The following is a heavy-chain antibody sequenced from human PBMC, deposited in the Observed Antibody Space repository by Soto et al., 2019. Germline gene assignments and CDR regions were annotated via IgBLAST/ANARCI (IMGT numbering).Heavy chain of an antibody. Sequence: PGGSLRLSCAASGFTFSSYSMNWVRQAPGRGLEWVSYISSSSSTTYYADSVKGRFTISRDNAKNSLYLQMNSLRAEDTAVYYCARDYCSGGSCYGSPDYWGQGTLVTVSS. CDR3: ARDYCSGGSCYGSPDY. D-gene: IGHD2-15*01. CDR2: ISSSSSTT. CDR1: GFTFSSYS. J-gene: IGHJ4*02. V-gene: IGHV3-48*01.